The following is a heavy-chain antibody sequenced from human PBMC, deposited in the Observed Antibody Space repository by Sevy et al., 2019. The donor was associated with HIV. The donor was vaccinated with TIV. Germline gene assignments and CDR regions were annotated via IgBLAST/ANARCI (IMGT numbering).Heavy chain of an antibody. D-gene: IGHD1-26*01. Sequence: GGSLRLSCAASGFTFSSYSMNWVRQAPGKGLEWVSYISSSSSTIYYADSVKGRFTISRDNAKNSLYLQMNSLRDEDTAVYYCARVLAGATLFAFDIWGQGTMVTVSS. J-gene: IGHJ3*02. CDR3: ARVLAGATLFAFDI. CDR1: GFTFSSYS. CDR2: ISSSSSTI. V-gene: IGHV3-48*02.